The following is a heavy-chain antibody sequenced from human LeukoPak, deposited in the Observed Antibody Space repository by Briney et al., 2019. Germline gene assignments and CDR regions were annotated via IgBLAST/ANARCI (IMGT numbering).Heavy chain of an antibody. CDR1: GFTFSSYG. D-gene: IGHD5-12*01. CDR2: IWYDGSNK. J-gene: IGHJ4*02. V-gene: IGHV3-30*02. Sequence: GGSLRLSCAASGFTFSSYGMHWVRQAPGKGLEWVAVIWYDGSNKYYADSVKGRFTISRDNSKNTLYLQMNSLRAEDTAVYYCAKVSGYDFSYFDYWGQGTLVTVSS. CDR3: AKVSGYDFSYFDY.